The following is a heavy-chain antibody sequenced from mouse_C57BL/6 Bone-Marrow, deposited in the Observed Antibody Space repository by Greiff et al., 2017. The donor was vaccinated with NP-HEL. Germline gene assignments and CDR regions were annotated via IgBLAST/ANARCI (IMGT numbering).Heavy chain of an antibody. CDR1: GYTFTSYD. Sequence: VQLQESGPELVKPGASVKLSCKASGYTFTSYDINWVKQRPGQGLEWIGWIYPRDGSTKYNEKFKGKATLTVDTSSSTAYMELHSLTSEDSAVYFCARWGPVTTVVAPYWYFDVGGTGTTVTVSS. V-gene: IGHV1-85*01. D-gene: IGHD1-1*01. CDR3: ARWGPVTTVVAPYWYFDV. J-gene: IGHJ1*03. CDR2: IYPRDGST.